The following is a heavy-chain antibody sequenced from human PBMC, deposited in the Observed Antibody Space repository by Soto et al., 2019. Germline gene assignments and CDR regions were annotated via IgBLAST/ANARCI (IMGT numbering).Heavy chain of an antibody. D-gene: IGHD3-22*01. J-gene: IGHJ4*02. CDR1: GGTFSGHA. Sequence: QVQLVQSGVGVGKPGSSVKVSCKASGGTFSGHAISWVGKAPGKGFEWMGGIIPIFGTPNHAQKFQGRVTIIADESTSTVYMELSSLRSEDTAMYYCARGWGYDSNDYYYAYWGQGTLVIVSS. V-gene: IGHV1-69*01. CDR3: ARGWGYDSNDYYYAY. CDR2: IIPIFGTP.